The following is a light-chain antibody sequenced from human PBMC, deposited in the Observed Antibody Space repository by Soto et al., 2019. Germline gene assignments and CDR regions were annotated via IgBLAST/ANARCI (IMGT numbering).Light chain of an antibody. V-gene: IGKV1-5*03. CDR1: QTIRSW. CDR3: QQYNSYSLT. Sequence: DIQMTPSPSALSASVGDRVTITCRASQTIRSWLAWYQQKPGEAPRLLIYQASSLETEVPSRFSGSGSGTEFTLTISSLQPGDFATYYCQQYNSYSLTVGQGTKVDSK. J-gene: IGKJ1*01. CDR2: QAS.